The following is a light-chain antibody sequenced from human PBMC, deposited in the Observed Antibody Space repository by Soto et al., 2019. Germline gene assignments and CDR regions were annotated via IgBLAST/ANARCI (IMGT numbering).Light chain of an antibody. CDR1: QSVSSY. CDR2: DAS. Sequence: EIVLKQSPATLSLSPGERATLSCRASQSVSSYLAWYQQKNGQAPRLLIYDASNRATGIPARFSGSGSGTDFTLTISSLQPEDVATYYCQKYNSAPITFGQGTRLEIK. CDR3: QKYNSAPIT. J-gene: IGKJ5*01. V-gene: IGKV3-11*01.